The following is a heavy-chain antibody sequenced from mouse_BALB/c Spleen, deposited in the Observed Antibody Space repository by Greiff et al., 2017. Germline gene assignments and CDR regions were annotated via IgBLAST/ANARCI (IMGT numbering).Heavy chain of an antibody. D-gene: IGHD1-1*01. J-gene: IGHJ4*01. CDR1: GFTFSDYY. CDR2: ISDGGSYT. CDR3: ARAALYYGYAMDY. Sequence: VKLVESGGGLVKPGGSLKLSCAASGFTFSDYYMYWVRQTPEKRLEWVATISDGGSYTYYPDSVKGRFTISRDNAKNNLYLQMSSLKSEDTAMYYCARAALYYGYAMDYWGQGTSVTVSS. V-gene: IGHV5-4*02.